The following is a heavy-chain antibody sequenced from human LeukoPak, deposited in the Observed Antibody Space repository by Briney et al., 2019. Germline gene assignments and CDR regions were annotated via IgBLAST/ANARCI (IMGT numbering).Heavy chain of an antibody. D-gene: IGHD4-11*01. CDR1: GSFTFSNYW. CDR3: EVYSA. J-gene: IGHJ1*01. V-gene: IGHV3-7*01. CDR2: INQDGSRI. Sequence: GGSLRLSCAASGSFTFSNYWMNWLRQAPGKGLEWVANINQDGSRIYYADSVEGRFTISRDNAKNSLYLQMNSLRAGDTAVYYCEVYSAWGQGTLVTVSS.